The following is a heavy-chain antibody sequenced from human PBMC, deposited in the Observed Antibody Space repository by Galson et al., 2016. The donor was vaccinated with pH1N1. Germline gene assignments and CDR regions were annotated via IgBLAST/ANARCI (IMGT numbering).Heavy chain of an antibody. V-gene: IGHV1-18*01. D-gene: IGHD2-15*01. CDR1: GYTFTTYG. Sequence: SVKVSCKASGYTFTTYGIDWVRQAPGQGLEWMGWISTYTGNAKYAQKFQGRLTLTTDPFTNIAYMDLGSLTSDDTATYFCASRRILECSGGSCYSDSWGQGTLVTVSS. CDR2: ISTYTGNA. J-gene: IGHJ4*02. CDR3: ASRRILECSGGSCYSDS.